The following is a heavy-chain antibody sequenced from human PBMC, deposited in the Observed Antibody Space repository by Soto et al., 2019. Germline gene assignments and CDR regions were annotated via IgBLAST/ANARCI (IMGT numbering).Heavy chain of an antibody. V-gene: IGHV4-61*01. Sequence: QVQLQESGPGLVKPSETLSLTCTVSGGSVSSGSYYWSWIRQPPGKGLEWIGYIYYGGSTNYNPSLKSRVTISVDTSKNQFSLKLSSVTAADTAVYYCARDRDYYYYGMDVWGQGTTVTVSS. J-gene: IGHJ6*02. D-gene: IGHD3-10*01. CDR2: IYYGGST. CDR1: GGSVSSGSYY. CDR3: ARDRDYYYYGMDV.